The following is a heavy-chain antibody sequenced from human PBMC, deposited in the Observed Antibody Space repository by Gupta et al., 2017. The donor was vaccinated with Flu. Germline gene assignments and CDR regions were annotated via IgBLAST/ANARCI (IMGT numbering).Heavy chain of an antibody. CDR3: ARHVATISSTKDGMDV. CDR1: YW. CDR2: IYPGDSDI. V-gene: IGHV5-51*01. Sequence: YWIGWVRQRPGKGLEWMGIIYPGDSDIRNSPSFQGQVTISADKSNSTTYLQWSSLKASDSAMYYCARHVATISSTKDGMDVWGQGTTVTVFS. D-gene: IGHD6-6*01. J-gene: IGHJ6*02.